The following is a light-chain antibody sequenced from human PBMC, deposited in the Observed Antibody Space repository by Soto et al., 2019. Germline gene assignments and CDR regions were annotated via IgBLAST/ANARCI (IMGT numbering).Light chain of an antibody. J-gene: IGKJ4*01. V-gene: IGKV1-9*01. CDR1: QAVPNN. CDR3: QQVKTYPRT. Sequence: DIPLTQSPSFLSASVGDRVTITCRPSQAVPNNMAWYQQKPGKPPKLLIYEESTLHSGVPSRFSGRKSGTQFTLTIDSLQPEGFATYYCQQVKTYPRTFGGGTKVEIK. CDR2: EES.